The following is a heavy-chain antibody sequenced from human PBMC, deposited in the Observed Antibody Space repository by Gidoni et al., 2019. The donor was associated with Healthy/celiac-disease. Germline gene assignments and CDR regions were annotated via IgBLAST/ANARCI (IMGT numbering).Heavy chain of an antibody. Sequence: AMHWVRQAPGKGLEWVAVISYDGSNKYYADSVKRRFTISRDNSKNTLYMPMNSLRAEDTAVYYCAREGPRIAAAGTGYAFDIWGQGTMVTVSS. V-gene: IGHV3-30-3*01. CDR3: AREGPRIAAAGTGYAFDI. D-gene: IGHD6-13*01. J-gene: IGHJ3*02. CDR1: A. CDR2: ISYDGSNK.